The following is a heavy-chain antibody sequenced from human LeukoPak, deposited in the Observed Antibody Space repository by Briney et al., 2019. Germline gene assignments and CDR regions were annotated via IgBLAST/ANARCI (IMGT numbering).Heavy chain of an antibody. Sequence: PGGSLRLSCAASGFTFSSDAMSWVRQAPGKGLEWVSAISGSGGSTYYADSVKGGFTISRDNSKNTLYMQMNSLRAEDTAVYYCAKVPYRITYYYFDYWGEGTLVTVSS. CDR2: ISGSGGST. V-gene: IGHV3-23*01. CDR3: AKVPYRITYYYFDY. D-gene: IGHD3-10*01. CDR1: GFTFSSDA. J-gene: IGHJ4*02.